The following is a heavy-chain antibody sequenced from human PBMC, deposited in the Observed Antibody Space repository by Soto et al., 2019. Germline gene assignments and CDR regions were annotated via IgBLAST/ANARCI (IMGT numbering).Heavy chain of an antibody. Sequence: SVKVSCKASGGTFSSYAISWVRQAPGQGPEWMGGIIPIFGTANYAQKFQGRVTITADESTSTAYMELTSLRSEDTAVYYCAADPYCGGDCYFDYWGQGTMVTVSS. J-gene: IGHJ4*02. CDR3: AADPYCGGDCYFDY. D-gene: IGHD2-21*02. V-gene: IGHV1-69*13. CDR2: IIPIFGTA. CDR1: GGTFSSYA.